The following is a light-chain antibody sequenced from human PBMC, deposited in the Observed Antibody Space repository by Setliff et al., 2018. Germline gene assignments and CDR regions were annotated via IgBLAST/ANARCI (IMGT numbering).Light chain of an antibody. J-gene: IGLJ1*01. V-gene: IGLV2-14*01. CDR1: IGDVGAYDF. Sequence: QSVLAQPASVSGSPGQSLTISCSGTIGDVGAYDFVSLYQHHPGKAPKLVIYEVTNRPSGISNRFSGSKSGNSASLIISGLQAEDEADYYCSAYTSSSTDVFGTGTKGTVL. CDR3: SAYTSSSTDV. CDR2: EVT.